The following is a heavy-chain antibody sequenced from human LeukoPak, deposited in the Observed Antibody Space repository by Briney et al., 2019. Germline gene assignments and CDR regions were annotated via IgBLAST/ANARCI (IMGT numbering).Heavy chain of an antibody. CDR1: GGSISSSNW. Sequence: SGTLSLTCAVSGGSISSSNWWSWVRQPPGKGLEWIGEIYHSGSTNYNPSLKSRVTISVDKSKNQFSLKLSSVTAADTAVYYRSRRPVVVVAHYYYYGMDVWGQGTTVTVSS. J-gene: IGHJ6*02. CDR3: SRRPVVVVAHYYYYGMDV. CDR2: IYHSGST. V-gene: IGHV4-4*02. D-gene: IGHD2-15*01.